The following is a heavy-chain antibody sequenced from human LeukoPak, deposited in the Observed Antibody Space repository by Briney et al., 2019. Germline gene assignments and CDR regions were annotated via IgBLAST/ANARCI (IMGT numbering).Heavy chain of an antibody. J-gene: IGHJ1*01. D-gene: IGHD5-24*01. V-gene: IGHV5-51*01. CDR1: GYSFTSYW. Sequence: GESLKISCKGSGYSFTSYWIGWVRQMPGKGLEWMGIIYPGDSDTRYSPPFQGQVTLSADKSIRTAYPQWSSLKASDTAMYYCARDVVEADLIYFQHWGQGTLVTVSS. CDR3: ARDVVEADLIYFQH. CDR2: IYPGDSDT.